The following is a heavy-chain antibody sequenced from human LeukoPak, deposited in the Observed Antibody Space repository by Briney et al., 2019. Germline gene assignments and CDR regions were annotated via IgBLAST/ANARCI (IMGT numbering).Heavy chain of an antibody. CDR2: IIPIFGTA. CDR1: GGTFSSYA. V-gene: IGHV1-69*05. J-gene: IGHJ3*02. Sequence: SVKVSCKASGGTFSSYAISWVRQAPGQGLEWMGRIIPIFGTANYAQKFQGRVTITTDESTSTAYMELSSLRSEDTAVYYCATQDEYYYDSSGYSDGFDIWGQGTMVTVSS. CDR3: ATQDEYYYDSSGYSDGFDI. D-gene: IGHD3-22*01.